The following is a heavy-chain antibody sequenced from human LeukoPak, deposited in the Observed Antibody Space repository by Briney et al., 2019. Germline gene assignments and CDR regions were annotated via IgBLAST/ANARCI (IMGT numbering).Heavy chain of an antibody. V-gene: IGHV4-59*08. CDR3: ARSRSGWDAFDI. CDR1: GGSISSYY. CDR2: IYYSGST. D-gene: IGHD6-19*01. Sequence: SETLSLTCTVSGGSISSYYWSWIRQPPGKGLEWIGYIYYSGSTNYNPSLKSRVTISVDTSKNQFSLKLSSVTAADTAVYYCARSRSGWDAFDIWGQGTMVTVSS. J-gene: IGHJ3*02.